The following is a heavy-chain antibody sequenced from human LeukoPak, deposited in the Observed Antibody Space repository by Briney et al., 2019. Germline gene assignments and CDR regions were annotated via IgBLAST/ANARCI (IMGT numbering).Heavy chain of an antibody. V-gene: IGHV3-23*01. J-gene: IGHJ4*02. CDR2: ITESGGRT. CDR3: TKGSRATYDY. CDR1: GLTFSSFA. Sequence: GGSLRLSCAASGLTFSSFAMTWVRQAPGTGLEWISSITESGGRTYYADSVKGRLTISRDNSRNTVYLQLTSLRVEDTAIYYCTKGSRATYDYWGQGTLVTVSS.